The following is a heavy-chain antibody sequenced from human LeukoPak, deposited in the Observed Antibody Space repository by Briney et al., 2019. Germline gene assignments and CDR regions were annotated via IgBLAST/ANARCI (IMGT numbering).Heavy chain of an antibody. CDR2: ISGSGGST. J-gene: IGHJ4*02. Sequence: GGSLRLSCAASGFSFSSYAMSWVRQAPGKGLEWVSAISGSGGSTYYADSVEGRFTISRDNSKNTLYLQMNSLRAEGTAVYYCAKMIQLWEHFDYWGQGTLVTVSS. CDR1: GFSFSSYA. D-gene: IGHD5-18*01. CDR3: AKMIQLWEHFDY. V-gene: IGHV3-23*01.